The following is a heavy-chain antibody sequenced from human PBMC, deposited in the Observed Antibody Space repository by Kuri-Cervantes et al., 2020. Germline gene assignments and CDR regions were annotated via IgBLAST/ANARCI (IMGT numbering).Heavy chain of an antibody. V-gene: IGHV3-11*06. D-gene: IGHD3-16*01. CDR3: ARGLEDVWGSYPDY. CDR2: ISSSSSYI. J-gene: IGHJ4*02. CDR1: GFTFSDYY. Sequence: GGSLRLSCAASGFTFSDYYMSWIRQAPGKGLEWVSYISSSSSYIYYADSVKGRFTISRDNAKNSLYLQMNSLRAEDTAVYYCARGLEDVWGSYPDYWGQGTLVTVSS.